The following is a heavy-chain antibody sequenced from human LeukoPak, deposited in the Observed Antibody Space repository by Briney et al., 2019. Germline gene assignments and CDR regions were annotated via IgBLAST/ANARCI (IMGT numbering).Heavy chain of an antibody. Sequence: GGSLRLSCAASGFSFSSYTMNGVRQAPGKGLEWTSYISSGSSTIYYADSVKGRFTISRDNAKNSLYLQMNSLRAEDTAVYYCARGYCSGGSCYNLDYWGQGTLVTVSS. J-gene: IGHJ4*02. V-gene: IGHV3-48*01. CDR1: GFSFSSYT. CDR2: ISSGSSTI. D-gene: IGHD2-15*01. CDR3: ARGYCSGGSCYNLDY.